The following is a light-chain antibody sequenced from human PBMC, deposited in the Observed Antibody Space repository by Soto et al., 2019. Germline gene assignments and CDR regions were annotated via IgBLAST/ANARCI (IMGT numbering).Light chain of an antibody. Sequence: EIVMTQSPATLSVSPGERATLSCRASQSVSSNLAWYQQKPGQAPRLLIYGASTRATGIPARFSGSGSGTEFTLTISSLQSEDFAVYYWQQYNNWLVTFGQGTKVEIK. CDR2: GAS. V-gene: IGKV3-15*01. CDR3: QQYNNWLVT. CDR1: QSVSSN. J-gene: IGKJ1*01.